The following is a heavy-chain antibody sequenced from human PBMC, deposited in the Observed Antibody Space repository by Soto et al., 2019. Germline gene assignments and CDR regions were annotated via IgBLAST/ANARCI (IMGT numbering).Heavy chain of an antibody. CDR3: GRDLTSNANCIDP. J-gene: IGHJ5*02. CDR2: IYYTGKT. CDR1: GDYIHVGGYY. Sequence: QVQLQESGPGLVKPSQTLSLTCSVSGDYIHVGGYYWTWIRQRPGKGLEWMGYIYYTGKTYYNPSLESRLTMSVDRSKNQFSLRLTSVTAEDTAVYFCGRDLTSNANCIDPWGQGTLVTVSS. D-gene: IGHD2-2*01. V-gene: IGHV4-30-4*01.